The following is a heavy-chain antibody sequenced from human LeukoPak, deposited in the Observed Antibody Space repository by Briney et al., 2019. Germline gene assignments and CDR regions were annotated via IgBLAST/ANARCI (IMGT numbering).Heavy chain of an antibody. J-gene: IGHJ4*02. CDR1: GGSFSGYY. CDR2: INHSGST. CDR3: ARGRLEETTVTTTDDY. V-gene: IGHV4-34*01. Sequence: SETLSLTCAVYGGSFSGYYWSWIRQPPGKGLEWIGEINHSGSTNYNPSLKSRVTISVDTSKNQFSLRLSSVTAADTAVYYCARGRLEETTVTTTDDYWGQGTLVTVSS. D-gene: IGHD4-17*01.